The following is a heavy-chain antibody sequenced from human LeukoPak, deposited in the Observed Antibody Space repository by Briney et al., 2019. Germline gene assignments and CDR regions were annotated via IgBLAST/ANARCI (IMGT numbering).Heavy chain of an antibody. CDR1: GFTFSTYW. V-gene: IGHV3-7*01. CDR3: ARVAVIYYYYMEV. J-gene: IGHJ6*03. Sequence: GGSLRLSCAASGFTFSTYWMSWDRQAPGKGLEWVANIRQDGSEQYYVDSVKGRFTISRDNAKHSLFPQMNSLRAEDAAVYYCARVAVIYYYYMEVWGKGTTVTVSS. CDR2: IRQDGSEQ. D-gene: IGHD2/OR15-2a*01.